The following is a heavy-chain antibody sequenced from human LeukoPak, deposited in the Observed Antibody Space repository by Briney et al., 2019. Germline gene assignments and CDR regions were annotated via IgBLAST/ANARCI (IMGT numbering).Heavy chain of an antibody. Sequence: PGGSLRPSCAASGFTFSSYAMSWVRQAPGKGLEWVSTISGSGGSTYFADSVKGRFTISRDNSKNTLYLQMNSLRAEDTAVYYCAKDRSGGSSWYSFDYWGQGTLVTVSS. CDR2: ISGSGGST. CDR1: GFTFSSYA. CDR3: AKDRSGGSSWYSFDY. V-gene: IGHV3-23*01. J-gene: IGHJ4*02. D-gene: IGHD6-13*01.